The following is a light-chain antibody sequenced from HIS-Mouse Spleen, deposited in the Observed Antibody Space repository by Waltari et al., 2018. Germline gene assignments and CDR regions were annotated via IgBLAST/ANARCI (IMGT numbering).Light chain of an antibody. CDR1: QGISSY. CDR3: QQYNSYSWT. J-gene: IGKJ1*01. Sequence: DIQLTQSPSFLSASVGDRVTITCRDSQGISSYLAWYQQKPGKAPKLLIYAASTLQSGVPSRFSGSGSGTEFTLTISSLQPDDFATYYCQQYNSYSWTFGQGTKVEIK. V-gene: IGKV1-9*01. CDR2: AAS.